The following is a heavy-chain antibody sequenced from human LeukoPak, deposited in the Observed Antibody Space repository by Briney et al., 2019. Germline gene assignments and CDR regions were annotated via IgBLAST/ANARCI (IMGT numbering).Heavy chain of an antibody. CDR3: AKTQEWELLRGPGGYYFDY. CDR2: IWYDGSNK. Sequence: GGSLRLSCAASGFTFSSYGMHWVRQAPGKGLEWVAVIWYDGSNKYYADSVKGRFTISRDNSKNTLYLQMNSLRAEDTAVYYCAKTQEWELLRGPGGYYFDYWGQGTLVTVSS. V-gene: IGHV3-33*06. CDR1: GFTFSSYG. J-gene: IGHJ4*02. D-gene: IGHD1-26*01.